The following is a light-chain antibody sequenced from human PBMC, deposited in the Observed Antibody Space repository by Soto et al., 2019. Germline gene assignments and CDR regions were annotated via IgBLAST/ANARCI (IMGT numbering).Light chain of an antibody. Sequence: DVVMTQSPLSLPVTLGQPASISCRSSQSLVHSDGNTYLNWFQQRPGQSPRRLICKVSNRDSGVPDRFSGSASGTDFTLKISRVEAEDVGVYYCIQGTHWPYTFGQGTKLGIK. CDR2: KVS. J-gene: IGKJ2*01. CDR3: IQGTHWPYT. CDR1: QSLVHSDGNTY. V-gene: IGKV2-30*02.